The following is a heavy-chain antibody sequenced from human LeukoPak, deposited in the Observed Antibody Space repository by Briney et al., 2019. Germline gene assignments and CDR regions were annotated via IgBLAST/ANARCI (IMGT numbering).Heavy chain of an antibody. CDR1: GGTFSSYA. D-gene: IGHD3-3*01. CDR2: MNPNSGNT. CDR3: ARGRVFLNWFDP. J-gene: IGHJ5*02. Sequence: ASVKVSCKASGGTFSSYAISWVRQAPGQGLEWMGWMNPNSGNTGYAQKFQGRVTMTRNTSISTAYMELSSLRSEDTAVYYCARGRVFLNWFDPWGQGTLATVSS. V-gene: IGHV1-8*02.